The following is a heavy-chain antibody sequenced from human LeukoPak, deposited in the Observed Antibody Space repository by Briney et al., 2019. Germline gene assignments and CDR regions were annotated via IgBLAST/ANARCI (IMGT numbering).Heavy chain of an antibody. CDR3: ARLRSGSSSLVSFDS. D-gene: IGHD6-6*01. CDR2: MYHSGSA. V-gene: IGHV4-4*02. CDR1: GGSISSNNW. J-gene: IGHJ4*02. Sequence: SETLSLTCAVSGGSISSNNWWSWVRQPPNKGLEWIGEMYHSGSAIYNPSPKSRATISVDKSKNQFSLKLSSVTAADTAVYYCARLRSGSSSLVSFDSWGQGTLVTVSS.